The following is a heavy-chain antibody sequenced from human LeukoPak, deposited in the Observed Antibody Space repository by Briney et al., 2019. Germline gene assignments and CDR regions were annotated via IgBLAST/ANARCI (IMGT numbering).Heavy chain of an antibody. Sequence: SETLSLTCAVSGGSISSYYWSWIRQPAGKGLEWIGRIYTSGTTNYNPSLKSRVTMSVDTSKNQFSLNLNSVTAADTAVYYCTRTSPRAATFDYWGQGTLVTVSS. D-gene: IGHD2-15*01. J-gene: IGHJ4*02. CDR3: TRTSPRAATFDY. CDR1: GGSISSYY. V-gene: IGHV4-4*07. CDR2: IYTSGTT.